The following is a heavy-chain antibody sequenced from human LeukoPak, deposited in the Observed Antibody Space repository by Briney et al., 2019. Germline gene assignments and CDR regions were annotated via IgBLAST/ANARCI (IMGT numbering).Heavy chain of an antibody. CDR2: IIPILGIA. Sequence: GASVKVSCKASGGTFSSYAISWVRQAPGQGLEWMGRIIPILGIANYAQKFQGRVTITADKSTSTAYMEVSSLRSEDTAVYYCASILSGLDAFEIWGQGTLVTVSS. V-gene: IGHV1-69*04. D-gene: IGHD1-26*01. CDR3: ASILSGLDAFEI. J-gene: IGHJ3*02. CDR1: GGTFSSYA.